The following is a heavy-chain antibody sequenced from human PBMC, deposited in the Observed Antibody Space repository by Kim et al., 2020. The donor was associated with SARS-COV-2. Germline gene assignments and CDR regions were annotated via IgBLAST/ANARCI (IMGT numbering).Heavy chain of an antibody. V-gene: IGHV7-4-1*02. J-gene: IGHJ2*01. CDR3: ARDAGIAAAGRTYYWYFDL. CDR2: INTNTGNP. D-gene: IGHD6-13*01. Sequence: ASVKVSCKASGYTFTSYAMNWVRQAPGQGLEWMGWINTNTGNPTYAQGFTGRFVFSLDTSVSTAYLQISSLKAEDTAVYYCARDAGIAAAGRTYYWYFDLWGRGTLVTVSS. CDR1: GYTFTSYA.